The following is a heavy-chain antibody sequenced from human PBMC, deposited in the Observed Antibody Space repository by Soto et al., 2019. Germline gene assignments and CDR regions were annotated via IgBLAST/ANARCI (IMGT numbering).Heavy chain of an antibody. Sequence: EVQLVQSGAEVKKPGESLKISCRGSGYRFTNFWIGWVRQIPGKGLEWMGVSYPGDSDTRYSPSFQGEVTISADKSINTAYLQWNSLKASDSAIYYCARPPYNWDEYFDSWGQGTLVSVSS. CDR2: SYPGDSDT. V-gene: IGHV5-51*01. CDR3: ARPPYNWDEYFDS. D-gene: IGHD1-1*01. CDR1: GYRFTNFW. J-gene: IGHJ4*02.